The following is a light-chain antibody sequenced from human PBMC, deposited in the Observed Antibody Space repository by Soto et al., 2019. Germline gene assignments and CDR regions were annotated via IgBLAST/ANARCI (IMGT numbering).Light chain of an antibody. CDR2: LGS. Sequence: DFVMTQSPLSLPVTAGEPAPISCRSSQSLLHSSGYIYLDWYLQKPGQSPQLLIYLGSHRASGVPDRFSGSESGTDFTLKISRVEAEDVGVYYCMQRLQTPWTFGQGTKVDIK. V-gene: IGKV2-28*01. CDR1: QSLLHSSGYIY. J-gene: IGKJ1*01. CDR3: MQRLQTPWT.